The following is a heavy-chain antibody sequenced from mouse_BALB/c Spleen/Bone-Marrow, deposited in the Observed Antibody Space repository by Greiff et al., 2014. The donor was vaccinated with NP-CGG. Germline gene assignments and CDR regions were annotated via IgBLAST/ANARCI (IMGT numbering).Heavy chain of an antibody. Sequence: EVQLQESGPDLVKPGASVKISCKASGYSFTGYYMYWVKQSHGKSLEWIGRVNPNNGDISYNQKFKGKAILTVDKSFSTAYMELRSLSAEDSAVYCCARSTATGFAYWGQGTLVTVSA. CDR3: ARSTATGFAY. CDR1: GYSFTGYY. D-gene: IGHD1-2*01. J-gene: IGHJ3*01. CDR2: VNPNNGDI. V-gene: IGHV1-26*01.